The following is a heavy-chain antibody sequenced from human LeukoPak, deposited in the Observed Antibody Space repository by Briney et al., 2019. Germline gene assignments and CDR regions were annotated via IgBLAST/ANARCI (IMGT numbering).Heavy chain of an antibody. J-gene: IGHJ4*02. CDR1: GGSFSGYY. Sequence: SETLSLTCAVYGGSFSGYYWSWIRQPPGKGLEWIGEINHSGSTNYNPSLKSRVAISVDTSKNQFSLILRSVTAADTAVYYCARGQFQRDYWGQGTLVTVSS. V-gene: IGHV4-34*01. CDR3: ARGQFQRDY. CDR2: INHSGST.